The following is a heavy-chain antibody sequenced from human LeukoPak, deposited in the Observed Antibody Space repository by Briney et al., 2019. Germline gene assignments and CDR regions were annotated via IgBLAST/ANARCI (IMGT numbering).Heavy chain of an antibody. V-gene: IGHV3-74*01. CDR2: INSDGTST. J-gene: IGHJ4*02. CDR1: GFTFSGHW. CDR3: ARGLSGYASSLGY. Sequence: GGSLRLSCAASGFTFSGHWMHWVRQGPGKRLVWVSRINSDGTSTSYADSVKDRFTISRDNAKNTLYLQMNSLRAEDTAVYYCARGLSGYASSLGYWGQGTLVTVSA. D-gene: IGHD6-6*01.